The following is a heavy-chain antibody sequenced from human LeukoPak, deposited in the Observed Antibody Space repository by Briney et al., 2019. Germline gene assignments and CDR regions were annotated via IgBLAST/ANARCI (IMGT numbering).Heavy chain of an antibody. CDR1: GGSIRSSSYY. D-gene: IGHD5-12*01. J-gene: IGHJ5*02. Sequence: PSETLSLTCSVSGGSIRSSSYYWAWIRQPPGKGLEWIATSHYSGSTFYNPSLKSRLTLSIDTSKNLFSLQVTSVTAADTAMYYCVRGQGAFGGYEWANWFDPWGQGTLVTVSS. CDR3: VRGQGAFGGYEWANWFDP. CDR2: SHYSGST. V-gene: IGHV4-39*02.